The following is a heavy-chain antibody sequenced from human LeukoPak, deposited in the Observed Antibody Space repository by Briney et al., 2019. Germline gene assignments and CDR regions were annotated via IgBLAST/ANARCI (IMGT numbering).Heavy chain of an antibody. CDR1: GFTFSSYG. CDR3: AKSLSALPAALGY. J-gene: IGHJ4*02. D-gene: IGHD2-2*01. V-gene: IGHV3-30*02. Sequence: GGSLRLSCAASGFTFSSYGMHWVRQAPGKGLEWVAFIRYDGSNKYYADSVKGRFTISRDNSKNTLYLQMNSLRAEDTAVYYCAKSLSALPAALGYWGQGTLVTVSS. CDR2: IRYDGSNK.